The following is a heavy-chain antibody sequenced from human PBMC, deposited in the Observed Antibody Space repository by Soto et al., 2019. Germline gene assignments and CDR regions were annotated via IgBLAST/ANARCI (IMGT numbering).Heavy chain of an antibody. CDR2: IWYDGSNK. CDR1: GFTFSSYG. V-gene: IGHV3-33*08. CDR3: ARDRDRIAVAGNYYYYGMDV. J-gene: IGHJ6*02. D-gene: IGHD6-19*01. Sequence: VQLVESGGGLVQPGGSLRLSCAASGFTFSSYGMHWVRQAPGKGLEWVAVIWYDGSNKYYADSVKGRFTISRDNSKNTLYLQMNSLRAEDTAVYYCARDRDRIAVAGNYYYYGMDVWGQGTTVTVSS.